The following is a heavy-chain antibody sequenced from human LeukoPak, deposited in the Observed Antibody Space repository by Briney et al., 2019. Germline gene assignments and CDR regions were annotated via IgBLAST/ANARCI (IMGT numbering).Heavy chain of an antibody. J-gene: IGHJ6*03. V-gene: IGHV3-48*01. CDR2: ISSSSSTI. CDR1: GFTFSSYA. Sequence: GGSLRLSCAASGFTFSSYAMNWVRQAPGKGLEWVSYISSSSSTIYYADSVKGRFTISRDNAKNSLYLQMNSLRAEDTAVYYCASPPGPYYYYYMDVWGKGTTVTVSS. CDR3: ASPPGPYYYYYMDV.